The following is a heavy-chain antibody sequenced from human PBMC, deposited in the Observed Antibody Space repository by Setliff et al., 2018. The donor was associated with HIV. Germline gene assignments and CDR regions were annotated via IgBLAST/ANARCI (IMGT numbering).Heavy chain of an antibody. V-gene: IGHV3-7*01. CDR3: AREFLSGGSCYNY. D-gene: IGHD2-21*01. Sequence: SLRLSCAASGFTFSNAWMSWVRQAPGKGLEWVANIKEDGSEKDYVDSVKGRFTISRDNAKNSLYLQMNSLRVEDTAVYYCAREFLSGGSCYNYWGQGTLVTVSS. CDR2: IKEDGSEK. CDR1: GFTFSNAW. J-gene: IGHJ4*02.